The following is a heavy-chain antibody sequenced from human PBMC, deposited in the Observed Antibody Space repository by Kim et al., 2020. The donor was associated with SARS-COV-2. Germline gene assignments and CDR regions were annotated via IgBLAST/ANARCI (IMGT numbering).Heavy chain of an antibody. D-gene: IGHD3-10*01. Sequence: YYADSLQGRFTFSRDNSKNMLYPQMNSLSAEDPAVYYRGDYHGAGCHYTHWGQGTLVTVSS. CDR3: GDYHGAGCHYTH. V-gene: IGHV3-23*05. J-gene: IGHJ4*02.